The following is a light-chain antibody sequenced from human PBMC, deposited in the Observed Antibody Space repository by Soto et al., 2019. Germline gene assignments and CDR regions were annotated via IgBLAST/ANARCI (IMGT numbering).Light chain of an antibody. CDR1: SSNIGAGYD. J-gene: IGLJ3*02. V-gene: IGLV1-40*01. Sequence: QSVLTQPPSVSGAPGQRVTISCTGSSSNIGAGYDVHWYQQLPGTAPKLLIYGNSNRPSGVPDRFSGYKSGTSASLAITGLQAEDEADYYCQSYDSSLSGGVFGGGTKVTVL. CDR2: GNS. CDR3: QSYDSSLSGGV.